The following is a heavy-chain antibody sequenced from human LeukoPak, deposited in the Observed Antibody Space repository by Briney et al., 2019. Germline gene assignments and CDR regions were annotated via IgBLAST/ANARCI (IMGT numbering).Heavy chain of an antibody. CDR2: ISAYNGNA. D-gene: IGHD2-21*02. V-gene: IGHV1-18*01. CDR3: ARDGDWARSSDF. J-gene: IGHJ4*02. CDR1: GYTFTSYG. Sequence: ASVTVSCKASGYTFTSYGFNWVRQAPGQGLEWVGWISAYNGNANYAQKLQGRATLTTDTSTNTAYMELRSLRSDDTAVYYCARDGDWARSSDFWGQGTLVTVSS.